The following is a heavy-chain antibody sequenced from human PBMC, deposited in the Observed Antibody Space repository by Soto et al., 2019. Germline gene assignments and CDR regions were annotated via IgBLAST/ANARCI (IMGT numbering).Heavy chain of an antibody. Sequence: GASLKGSCQASGYTFTGHYIPWVPPAPVRRLELMGCIRPLRGVTNYAQRCQGRVTLSTGSSVTTAYMELRWLRAGDTALYFCAREFDSGDFGLDLWGQGTTVTVSS. J-gene: IGHJ6*02. CDR2: IRPLRGVT. CDR1: GYTFTGHY. CDR3: AREFDSGDFGLDL. V-gene: IGHV1-2*02. D-gene: IGHD4-17*01.